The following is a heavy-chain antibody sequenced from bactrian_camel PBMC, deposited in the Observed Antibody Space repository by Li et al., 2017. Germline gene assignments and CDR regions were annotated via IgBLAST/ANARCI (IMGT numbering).Heavy chain of an antibody. CDR3: ATLEYRGGSYPSIFGN. V-gene: IGHV3S53*01. CDR1: GGGNMKNC. Sequence: VQAGGSLTLSCAVSGGGNMKNCMGWYRRDPGKEREGVATIDSDGSTDYADSVKGRFTISRDNAKNTVYLQMNSLKSEDTALYYCATLEYRGGSYPSIFGNWGQGTQVTVS. D-gene: IGHD2*01. CDR2: IDSDGST. J-gene: IGHJ6*01.